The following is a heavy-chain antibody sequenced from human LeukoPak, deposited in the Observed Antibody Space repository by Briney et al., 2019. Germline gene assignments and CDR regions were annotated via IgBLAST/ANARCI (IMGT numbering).Heavy chain of an antibody. CDR1: GGSISSYY. D-gene: IGHD3-22*01. CDR2: ISTSGST. Sequence: SETLSLTCTVSGGSISSYYWSWIRQSAGKGLEWIGRISTSGSTNYNPSLKSRLTMSIDTSKNQFSLKLSSVTAADTAVYYCAREAPTDYYDSSGYYYLLAAFDIWGQGTMVTVSS. J-gene: IGHJ3*02. CDR3: AREAPTDYYDSSGYYYLLAAFDI. V-gene: IGHV4-4*07.